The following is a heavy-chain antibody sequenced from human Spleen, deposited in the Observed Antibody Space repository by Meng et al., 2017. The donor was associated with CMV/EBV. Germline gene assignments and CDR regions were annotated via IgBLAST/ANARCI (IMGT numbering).Heavy chain of an antibody. CDR2: INPNSGGT. Sequence: ASVKVSCKASGYTFTGYYMHWVRQAPGQGLEWMGWINPNSGGTNYAQKFQGRVTMTRDTSISTAYMELSRLRSDDTAVYYCASIIRKMGVALGAFDIWGQGTMVTVSS. D-gene: IGHD3-16*01. V-gene: IGHV1-2*02. J-gene: IGHJ3*02. CDR3: ASIIRKMGVALGAFDI. CDR1: GYTFTGYY.